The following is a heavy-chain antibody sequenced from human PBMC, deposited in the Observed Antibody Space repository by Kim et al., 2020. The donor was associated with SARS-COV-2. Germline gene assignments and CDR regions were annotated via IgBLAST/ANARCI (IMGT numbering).Heavy chain of an antibody. J-gene: IGHJ3*02. D-gene: IGHD3-22*01. CDR1: GFTFSSYG. CDR2: ISYDGSNK. Sequence: GGSLRLSCAASGFTFSSYGMHWVRQAPGKGLEWVAVISYDGSNKYYADSVKGRFTISRDNSKNTLYLQMNSLRAEDTAVYYCAKVMAYYDSSGYSAGAFDIWGQGTMVTVSS. CDR3: AKVMAYYDSSGYSAGAFDI. V-gene: IGHV3-30*18.